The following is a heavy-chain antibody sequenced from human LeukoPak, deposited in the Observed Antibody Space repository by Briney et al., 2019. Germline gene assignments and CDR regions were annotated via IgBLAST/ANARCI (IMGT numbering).Heavy chain of an antibody. D-gene: IGHD3-22*01. V-gene: IGHV3-7*01. CDR1: GFTFSSYW. CDR3: ARIRYDSSGYYFYFDY. J-gene: IGHJ4*02. CDR2: IKQDGSEK. Sequence: PGGSLRLSCAASGFTFSSYWMSWVRQAPGKGLEWVANIKQDGSEKYYVDSVKGRFTISRDNAKNSLYLQMNSLRAEDTAVYYCARIRYDSSGYYFYFDYWGQGTLVTVSS.